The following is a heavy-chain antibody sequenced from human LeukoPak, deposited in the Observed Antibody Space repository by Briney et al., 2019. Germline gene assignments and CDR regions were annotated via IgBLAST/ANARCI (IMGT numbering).Heavy chain of an antibody. V-gene: IGHV3-48*03. J-gene: IGHJ3*02. CDR3: VRANDAFDI. CDR2: IGSAGSTI. CDR1: GFTFSSYE. Sequence: GESLRLSXAASGFTFSSYEVNWVRQAPGKGLEWVSYIGSAGSTIYYADSVKGRFTISRDNAKNSLYLQMNSLRAEDTAVYYCVRANDAFDIWGQGTMVIVSS.